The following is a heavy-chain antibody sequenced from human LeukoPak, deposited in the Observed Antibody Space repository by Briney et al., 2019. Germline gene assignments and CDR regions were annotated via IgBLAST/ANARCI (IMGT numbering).Heavy chain of an antibody. D-gene: IGHD1-7*01. V-gene: IGHV4-59*12. Sequence: SETLSLTCTVSGDSINTYYWSWIRQPPGKGLEWIGYIYYSGSTYYNPSLKSRVTISVDTSKNQFSLKLSSVTAADTAVYYCARETTNMDVWGQGTTVTVSS. J-gene: IGHJ6*02. CDR2: IYYSGST. CDR3: ARETTNMDV. CDR1: GDSINTYY.